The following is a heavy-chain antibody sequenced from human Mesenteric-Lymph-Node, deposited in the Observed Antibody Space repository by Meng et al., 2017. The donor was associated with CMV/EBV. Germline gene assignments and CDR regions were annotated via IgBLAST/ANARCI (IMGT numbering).Heavy chain of an antibody. CDR1: GYTLTELS. CDR2: FDPEDGET. Sequence: ASVKVSCKVSGYTLTELSMHWVRQAPGKGLEWMGGFDPEDGETIYAQKFRGRVTMTEDTSTDTAYMELSSLRSEDTAVYYCATPTYSGSYYGFQHWGQGTLVTVSS. CDR3: ATPTYSGSYYGFQH. V-gene: IGHV1-24*01. J-gene: IGHJ1*01. D-gene: IGHD1-26*01.